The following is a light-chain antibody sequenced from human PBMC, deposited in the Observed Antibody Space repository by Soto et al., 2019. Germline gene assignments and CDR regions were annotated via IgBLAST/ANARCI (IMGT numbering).Light chain of an antibody. CDR3: QQRSNWPT. J-gene: IGKJ2*01. CDR1: QSVSSSY. Sequence: EIVLTQSPGTLSLSPGERATLSCRASQSVSSSYLAWYQQKPGQAPRLLIYGASSSDTGIPDRFSGSGSGTDFTLNISRLEPEDFEVYYCQQRSNWPTFGQGNKLEIK. V-gene: IGKV3D-20*02. CDR2: GAS.